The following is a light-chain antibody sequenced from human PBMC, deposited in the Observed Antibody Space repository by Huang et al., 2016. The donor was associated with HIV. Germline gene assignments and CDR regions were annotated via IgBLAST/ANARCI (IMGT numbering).Light chain of an antibody. CDR1: QSVSSN. CDR2: GAS. V-gene: IGKV3-15*01. CDR3: QQSYSTHWT. J-gene: IGKJ1*01. Sequence: EIVMTQSPATLSVSPGERATLSCRASQSVSSNLAWYQQKAGQTPRLLIYGASTRATGIPARFSGSGSGTEFTLTISGLQSEDSTTYYCQQSYSTHWTFGQGTKVEIK.